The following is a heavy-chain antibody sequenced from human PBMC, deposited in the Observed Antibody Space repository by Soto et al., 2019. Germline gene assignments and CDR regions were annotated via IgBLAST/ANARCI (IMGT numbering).Heavy chain of an antibody. Sequence: EVQLLESGGGLVQPGGSLRLSCAASGFTFNNYVMTWVRQAPGKGLEWVSSISGSGGRTYYADSVKGRFTISRDNSKDTLYLQINSLRDEDTAIYYCAKWGNSSGRGYWGQGTLVTVST. CDR1: GFTFNNYV. CDR3: AKWGNSSGRGY. CDR2: ISGSGGRT. D-gene: IGHD6-19*01. J-gene: IGHJ4*02. V-gene: IGHV3-23*01.